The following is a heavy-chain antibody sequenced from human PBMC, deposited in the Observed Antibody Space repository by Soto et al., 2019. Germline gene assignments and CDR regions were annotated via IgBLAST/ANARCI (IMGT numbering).Heavy chain of an antibody. D-gene: IGHD4-17*01. V-gene: IGHV1-2*04. CDR3: ARDRPDYGDYVLDY. CDR1: GYTFTGYY. Sequence: ASVKVSCKASGYTFTGYYMHWVRQAPGQGLEWMGWINPNSGGTNYAQKFQGWVTMTRDTSTGTAYMELRSLRSDDTAVYYCARDRPDYGDYVLDYWGQGTLVTVSS. CDR2: INPNSGGT. J-gene: IGHJ4*02.